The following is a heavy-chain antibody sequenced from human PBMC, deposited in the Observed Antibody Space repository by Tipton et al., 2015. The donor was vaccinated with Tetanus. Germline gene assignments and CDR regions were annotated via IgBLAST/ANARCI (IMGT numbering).Heavy chain of an antibody. CDR1: GYTFTSYG. V-gene: IGHV1-18*04. J-gene: IGHJ6*02. CDR2: ISAYNGHT. Sequence: QVQLVQSGAEVKKPGASVKVSCKASGYTFTSYGISWVRQATGQGLEWMGWISAYNGHTNYAQKLQGRVTMTTDTSTSTAYMERRSLRSDDTAVYYCAGEETPAAMEGYYYYGMDVWGQGTTVTVSS. CDR3: AGEETPAAMEGYYYYGMDV. D-gene: IGHD2-2*01.